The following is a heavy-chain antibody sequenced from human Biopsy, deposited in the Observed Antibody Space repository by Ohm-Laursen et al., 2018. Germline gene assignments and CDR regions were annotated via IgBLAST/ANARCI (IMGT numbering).Heavy chain of an antibody. D-gene: IGHD3-9*01. CDR2: NIPILGTG. Sequence: SVKVSCKAPGGTFSNYGVNWVRQAPGQGLEWLGGNIPILGTGNYAQKFQARVTVAADTSTSTATMELRSLRSDDTAVYYCATKLTGYFHHWGQGTLVIVSS. J-gene: IGHJ1*01. V-gene: IGHV1-69*06. CDR1: GGTFSNYG. CDR3: ATKLTGYFHH.